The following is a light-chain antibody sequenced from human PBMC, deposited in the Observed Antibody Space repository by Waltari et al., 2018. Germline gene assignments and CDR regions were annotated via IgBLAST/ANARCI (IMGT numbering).Light chain of an antibody. V-gene: IGKV2-29*03. Sequence: DMVMNQTRHSLSVTPGQPASISCKPRPSLLHTDVNPYLSWYLQKPGQSPQLLIYEVSSRFSGVPDRFSGSDSGTHFTLKISRVEADDVGFYYCMQNVHLPFTFGGGTKVEIK. J-gene: IGKJ4*01. CDR2: EVS. CDR3: MQNVHLPFT. CDR1: PSLLHTDVNPY.